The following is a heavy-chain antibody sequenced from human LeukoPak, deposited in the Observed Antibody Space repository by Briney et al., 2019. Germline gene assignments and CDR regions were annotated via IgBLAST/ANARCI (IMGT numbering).Heavy chain of an antibody. Sequence: SETLSLTCAVYGGSFSGYYWSWIRQPPGKGLEWIGYIYHSGSTYYNPSLKSRVTISVDRSKNQFSLKLSSVTAADTAVYYCARSLRYAFDIWGQGTMVTVSS. J-gene: IGHJ3*02. D-gene: IGHD3-16*01. CDR2: IYHSGST. V-gene: IGHV4-30-2*01. CDR3: ARSLRYAFDI. CDR1: GGSFSGYY.